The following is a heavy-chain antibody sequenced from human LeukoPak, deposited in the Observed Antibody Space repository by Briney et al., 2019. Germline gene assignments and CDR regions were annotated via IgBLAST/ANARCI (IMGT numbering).Heavy chain of an antibody. CDR3: ARFNEIVVVPAAIGGYGMDV. Sequence: GESLKISCKGSGYSFTSYWIGWVRQMPGKGLEWMGIIYPGASDTRYSPSFQGQVTISADKSISTAYLQWSSLKASDTAMYYCARFNEIVVVPAAIGGYGMDVWGQGTTVTVSS. CDR1: GYSFTSYW. V-gene: IGHV5-51*01. D-gene: IGHD2-2*01. J-gene: IGHJ6*02. CDR2: IYPGASDT.